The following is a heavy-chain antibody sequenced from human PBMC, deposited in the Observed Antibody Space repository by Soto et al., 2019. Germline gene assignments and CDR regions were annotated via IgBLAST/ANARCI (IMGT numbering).Heavy chain of an antibody. D-gene: IGHD2-8*01. J-gene: IGHJ4*02. CDR2: ISANSGNT. CDR3: ARDVWQAFRE. Sequence: QVQLVQSGVEMKEPGASVMVSCKASGYTFTSNGISWVRQAPGQGLEWMGWISANSGNTNYAEKFQGRVTMTKDTSTSTVYMESRSLRSDDTAVYYCARDVWQAFREWGQGTLVTVSS. CDR1: GYTFTSNG. V-gene: IGHV1-18*01.